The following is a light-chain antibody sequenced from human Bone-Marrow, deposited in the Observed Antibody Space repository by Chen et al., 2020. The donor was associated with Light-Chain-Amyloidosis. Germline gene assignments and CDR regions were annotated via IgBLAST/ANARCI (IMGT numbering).Light chain of an antibody. CDR3: QSYQGSSQGV. Sequence: NFMLTQPHSVSESPGKTVIISSTRSSGSIATNYVQWYQQRPGSSPTTVIYEDDQRPSGVPERFSGSIDRSSNSASLTISGLKTEDEADYYCQSYQGSSQGVFGGGTKLTVL. CDR2: EDD. J-gene: IGLJ3*02. V-gene: IGLV6-57*01. CDR1: SGSIATNY.